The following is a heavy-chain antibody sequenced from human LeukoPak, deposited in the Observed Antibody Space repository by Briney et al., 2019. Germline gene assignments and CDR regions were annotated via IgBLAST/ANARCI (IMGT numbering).Heavy chain of an antibody. V-gene: IGHV3-23*01. CDR2: ISGSGGST. D-gene: IGHD6-6*01. CDR1: GFTFSSYA. CDR3: AKGQLVRGELDY. Sequence: GGSLRLSCAASGFTFSSYAMSWVRQAPGKGLEWVSAISGSGGSTYYADSVKGRFTISRDNSKNTLYLQMNSLRADDTAVYYCAKGQLVRGELDYWGQGTLATVSS. J-gene: IGHJ4*02.